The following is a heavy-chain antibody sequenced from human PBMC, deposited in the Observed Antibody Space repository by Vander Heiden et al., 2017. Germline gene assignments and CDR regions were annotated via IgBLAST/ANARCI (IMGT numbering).Heavy chain of an antibody. D-gene: IGHD3-3*01. CDR1: GVTFSSYA. V-gene: IGHV3-23*01. Sequence: EVQLLESGGGLVQPGGSMRLSCAASGVTFSSYAISLVRQAPGKALEWVSSISSGSGGDTCYADSVKGRYTISRDNPKNTLYLQMNSLRDEDTAVYYCAKHTDFWSGYYTSGAFDIWGQGTMVTVSS. CDR2: ISSGSGGDT. J-gene: IGHJ3*02. CDR3: AKHTDFWSGYYTSGAFDI.